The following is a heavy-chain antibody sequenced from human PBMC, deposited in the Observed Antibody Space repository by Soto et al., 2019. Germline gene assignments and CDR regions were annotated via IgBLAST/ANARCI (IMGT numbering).Heavy chain of an antibody. D-gene: IGHD3-22*01. J-gene: IGHJ4*02. CDR1: GDSVSSNNYY. V-gene: IGHV4-31*03. Sequence: VLLQESGPGAMKPSQTLSLTCTVIGDSVSSNNYYWSWIRQRPGKGLEWIGYIHYSGDSYDKPSLTSRITMSMDVSKTQFSLNLRSVTAADTAIYYCARDVNDSSGSQGFDYWGQGTLVTVSS. CDR3: ARDVNDSSGSQGFDY. CDR2: IHYSGDS.